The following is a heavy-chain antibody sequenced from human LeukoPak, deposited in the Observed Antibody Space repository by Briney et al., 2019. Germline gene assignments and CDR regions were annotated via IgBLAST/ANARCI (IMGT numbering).Heavy chain of an antibody. CDR3: ARGVGGSSWLDY. D-gene: IGHD6-13*01. V-gene: IGHV4-59*01. CDR2: IYYSGGT. Sequence: PSETLSLTCTVSGGSISSYYWSWIRQPPGKGLEWIGYIYYSGGTNYNPSLKSRVTISVDTSKNQFSLRLSSVTAADTAVYYCARGVGGSSWLDYWGQGTLVTVSS. CDR1: GGSISSYY. J-gene: IGHJ4*02.